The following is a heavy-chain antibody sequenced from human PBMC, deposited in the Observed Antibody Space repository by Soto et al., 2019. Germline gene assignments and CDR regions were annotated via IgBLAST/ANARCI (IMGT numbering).Heavy chain of an antibody. V-gene: IGHV1-69*13. Sequence: SVKVSCKASGGTFSSYAISWVRQAPGQGLEWMGGIIPIFGTANYAQKFQGRVTITADESTSTAYMELSSLRSEDTAVYYCAIMISIVDIVVVPAAGPDDAFDIWGQGTMVTDSS. CDR3: AIMISIVDIVVVPAAGPDDAFDI. CDR1: GGTFSSYA. D-gene: IGHD2-2*01. J-gene: IGHJ3*02. CDR2: IIPIFGTA.